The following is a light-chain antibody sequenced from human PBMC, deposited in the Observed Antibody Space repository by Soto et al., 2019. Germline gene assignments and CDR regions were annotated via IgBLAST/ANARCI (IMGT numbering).Light chain of an antibody. V-gene: IGKV3-20*01. J-gene: IGKJ4*01. CDR3: QQYGGSHLT. Sequence: EIVLTQSPGTLSLSPGERATLSCRASQSASSSYLAWYQQKPGQAPRLLIYGASSRATGIPDRFSGSGSGTDFTLTISRLEPEDFAVYYCQQYGGSHLTFGGGTKVEIK. CDR1: QSASSSY. CDR2: GAS.